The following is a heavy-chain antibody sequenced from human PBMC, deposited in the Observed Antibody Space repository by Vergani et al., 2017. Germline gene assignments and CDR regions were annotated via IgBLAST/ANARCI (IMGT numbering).Heavy chain of an antibody. CDR2: IYSTGST. J-gene: IGHJ6*03. Sequence: QVQLEESGPGLVKPSETLSLTCTVSGGSFNTYYWSWIRQSPGKGLEWIGYIYSTGSTNYNPSLNSRVTMSVDTSKSQFSLKLSSVAAADTAVYYCARGGDYYDSSGEYMDVWGQGTTVTVSS. CDR1: GGSFNTYY. CDR3: ARGGDYYDSSGEYMDV. V-gene: IGHV4-59*13. D-gene: IGHD3-22*01.